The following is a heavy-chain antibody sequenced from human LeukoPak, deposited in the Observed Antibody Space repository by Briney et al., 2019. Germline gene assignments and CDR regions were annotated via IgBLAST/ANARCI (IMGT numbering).Heavy chain of an antibody. V-gene: IGHV1-69*02. CDR1: GGTFSSYT. Sequence: SAVKVSCKASGGTFSSYTISWVRQAPGQGLDWMGRIIPILGIANYAQKFQGRVTITADKSTSTAYMELSSLRSEDTAVYYCARVCSGGSCYDSGTWGQGTLVTVSS. CDR2: IIPILGIA. D-gene: IGHD2-15*01. J-gene: IGHJ5*02. CDR3: ARVCSGGSCYDSGT.